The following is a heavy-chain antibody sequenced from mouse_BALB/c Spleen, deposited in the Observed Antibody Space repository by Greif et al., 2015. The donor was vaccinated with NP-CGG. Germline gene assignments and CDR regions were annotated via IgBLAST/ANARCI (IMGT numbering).Heavy chain of an antibody. J-gene: IGHJ4*01. Sequence: EVQLQQSGAELVKPGASVKLSCTASGFNIKDTYMHWVKQRPEQGLEWIGRIDPANGNTKYDPKFQGKATITADTSSNTAYLQLSSLTSEDTAVYYCARARPYYAMDYWGQGTPVTVSS. V-gene: IGHV14-3*02. CDR3: ARARPYYAMDY. CDR1: GFNIKDTY. CDR2: IDPANGNT. D-gene: IGHD3-1*01.